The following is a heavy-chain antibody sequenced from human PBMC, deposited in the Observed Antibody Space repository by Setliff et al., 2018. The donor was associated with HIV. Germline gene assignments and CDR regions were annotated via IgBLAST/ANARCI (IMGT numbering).Heavy chain of an antibody. V-gene: IGHV4-34*01. CDR1: GGSFSGYY. CDR2: INHSGST. J-gene: IGHJ6*03. Sequence: KPSETLSLTCAVYGGSFSGYYWSWIRQPPGKGLEWIGEINHSGSTNYSPSLKSRVTISVDTSKNQFSLKLSSVTAADTAVYYCARLLRARIYYYYYYMDVWGKGTTVTVSS. CDR3: ARLLRARIYYYYYYMDV.